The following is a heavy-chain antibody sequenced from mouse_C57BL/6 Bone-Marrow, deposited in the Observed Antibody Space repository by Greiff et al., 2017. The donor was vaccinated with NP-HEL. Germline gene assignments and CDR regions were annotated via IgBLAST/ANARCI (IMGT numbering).Heavy chain of an antibody. CDR1: GYTFTSYW. V-gene: IGHV1-69*01. CDR2: IDPSDSYT. CDR3: ARRGDGYCFAY. D-gene: IGHD2-3*01. Sequence: QVQLQQPGAELVMPGASVKLSCKASGYTFTSYWMPWVKQRPGQGLEWIGEIDPSDSYTNYNQKFKGKSPLTVDKSSSTAYMQLSSLTSEDSAVYYCARRGDGYCFAYWGQGTLVTVSA. J-gene: IGHJ3*01.